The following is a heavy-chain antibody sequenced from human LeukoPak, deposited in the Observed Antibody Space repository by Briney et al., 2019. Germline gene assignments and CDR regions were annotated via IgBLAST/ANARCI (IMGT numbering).Heavy chain of an antibody. CDR2: IYYSGST. D-gene: IGHD5-18*01. Sequence: SETLSLTCTVSGGSISSYYWSWIRQPPGKGLEWIGYIYYSGSTNYNPSLKSRVTMSVDTSKNQFSLKLSSVTAADTAVYYCARVHSSYDPPYYYYYYMDVWGKGTTVTISS. J-gene: IGHJ6*03. CDR3: ARVHSSYDPPYYYYYYMDV. V-gene: IGHV4-59*12. CDR1: GGSISSYY.